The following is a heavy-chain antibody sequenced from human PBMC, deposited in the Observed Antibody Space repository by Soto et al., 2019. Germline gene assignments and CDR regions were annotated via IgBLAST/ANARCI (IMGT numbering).Heavy chain of an antibody. CDR2: ISSSGDAI. J-gene: IGHJ6*02. CDR3: ARDHGGSTWFVGVYYFSGMDV. CDR1: GFIFSDYT. Sequence: EVQLVESGGDLVQPGGSLRLSCAASGFIFSDYTMTWVRQAPGRGLECVSHISSSGDAIFYAEAVKGRFTVSRDNAKNSLYLQMNSLRDDDTAVYFCARDHGGSTWFVGVYYFSGMDVWGQGTAVTVSS. V-gene: IGHV3-48*02. D-gene: IGHD6-13*01.